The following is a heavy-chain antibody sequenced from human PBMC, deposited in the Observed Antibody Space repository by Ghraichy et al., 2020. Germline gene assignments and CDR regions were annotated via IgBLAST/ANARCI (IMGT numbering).Heavy chain of an antibody. D-gene: IGHD2-15*01. V-gene: IGHV3-21*01. J-gene: IGHJ4*02. CDR1: GFTFSNYG. CDR3: ARLYCSGGTCYSFDY. CDR2: ISSTISYI. Sequence: GGSLRLSCAASGFTFSNYGMNWVRQAPGKGLEWVSSISSTISYIYYADSLKGRFTISRDNAKNSLYLQMNSLRAEDTAVYYCARLYCSGGTCYSFDYWGQGTLVTVSS.